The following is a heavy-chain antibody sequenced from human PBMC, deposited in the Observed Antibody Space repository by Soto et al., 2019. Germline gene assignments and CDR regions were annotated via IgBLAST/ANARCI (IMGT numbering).Heavy chain of an antibody. V-gene: IGHV3-53*01. CDR2: IYSGGST. CDR1: GFTVSSNY. Sequence: GGSLSLSGAASGFTVSSNYMSWVRQTPGKGLEWVSVIYSGGSTYYADSVKGRFTISRDNSKNTLYLQMNSLRAEDTAVYYCASRGYGSGSYYNRIYYYYYGMDVWGQGTTVNVSS. D-gene: IGHD3-10*01. J-gene: IGHJ6*02. CDR3: ASRGYGSGSYYNRIYYYYYGMDV.